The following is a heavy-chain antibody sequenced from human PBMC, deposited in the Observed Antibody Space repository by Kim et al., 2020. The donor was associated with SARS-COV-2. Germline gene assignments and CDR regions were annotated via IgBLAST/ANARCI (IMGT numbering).Heavy chain of an antibody. CDR1: GYTFTSYG. Sequence: ASVKVSCKASGYTFTSYGISWVRQAPGQGLEWMGWISAYNGNTNYAQKLQGRVTMTTDTSTSTAYMELRSLRSDDTAVYYCAREVPPLGAPYQLSSTYFQHWGQGTLVTVSS. CDR2: ISAYNGNT. CDR3: AREVPPLGAPYQLSSTYFQH. D-gene: IGHD2-2*01. J-gene: IGHJ1*01. V-gene: IGHV1-18*01.